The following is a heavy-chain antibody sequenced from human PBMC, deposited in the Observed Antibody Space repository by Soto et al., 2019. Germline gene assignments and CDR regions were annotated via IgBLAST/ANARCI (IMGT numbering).Heavy chain of an antibody. D-gene: IGHD3-16*01. Sequence: QVQLVQSGAEVKRPGSSVKVSCKASGDTFNFYSINWVRQAPGLGLEWMGRVNPIVSMSNYAQKFQGRVTMTADKSTSTAYMELSSLISEDTAIDSGASSCASGYRAFAYWGQGALVTVSS. CDR2: VNPIVSMS. CDR3: ASSCASGYRAFAY. CDR1: GDTFNFYS. V-gene: IGHV1-69*02. J-gene: IGHJ4*02.